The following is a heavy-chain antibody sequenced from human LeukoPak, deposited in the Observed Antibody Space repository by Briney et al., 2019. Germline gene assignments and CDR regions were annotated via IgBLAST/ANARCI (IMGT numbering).Heavy chain of an antibody. CDR2: IDTGVNT. J-gene: IGHJ4*02. CDR1: GFTVSDNY. CDR3: ARDLNY. Sequence: GGSLRLSCAASGFTVSDNYMSWVRQAPGKGLEWVSIIDTGVNTYYADSVKGRFTISRDNSKNTLYLQMNSLRAEDTAVYYCARDLNYWGQGTLVTVSS. V-gene: IGHV3-53*01.